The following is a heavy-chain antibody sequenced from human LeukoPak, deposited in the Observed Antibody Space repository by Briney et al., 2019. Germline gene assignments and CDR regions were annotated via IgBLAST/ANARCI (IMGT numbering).Heavy chain of an antibody. CDR2: IYQSGST. V-gene: IGHV4-38-2*01. CDR1: GYSISSGYY. D-gene: IGHD2-15*01. Sequence: SETLSLTCAVSGYSISSGYYWGWIRQPPGKGLEWMGSIYQSGSTYYNPSLKSRVTISVDTSKSQFSLKLISVTAADTAVYYCARVIYCSGGSSHDGAGSAPWGQGTLVTVSS. CDR3: ARVIYCSGGSSHDGAGSAP. J-gene: IGHJ5*02.